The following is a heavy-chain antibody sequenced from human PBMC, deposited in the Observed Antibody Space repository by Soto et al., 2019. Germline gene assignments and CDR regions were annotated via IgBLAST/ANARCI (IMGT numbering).Heavy chain of an antibody. V-gene: IGHV1-46*01. Sequence: ASVKVSCKASGYTFTSYYMHWVRQAPGQGLEWMGIINPSGGSTSYAQKFQGRVTMTRDTSTSTVYMELSSLRSEDTAVYYCAKDRRRWLQLRPFDYWGQGTLVTVSS. D-gene: IGHD5-12*01. J-gene: IGHJ4*02. CDR2: INPSGGST. CDR3: AKDRRRWLQLRPFDY. CDR1: GYTFTSYY.